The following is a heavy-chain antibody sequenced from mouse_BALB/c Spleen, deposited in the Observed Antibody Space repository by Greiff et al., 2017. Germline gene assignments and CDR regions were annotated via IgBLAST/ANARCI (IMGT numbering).Heavy chain of an antibody. CDR3: AREAGKFAY. D-gene: IGHD4-1*01. Sequence: EVKLQESGPGLVKPSQSLSLTCSVTGYSITSGYYWNWIRQFPGNKLEWMGYISYDGSNNYNPSLKNRISITRDTSKNQFFLKLNSVTTEDTATYYCAREAGKFAYWGQGTLVTVSA. CDR2: ISYDGSN. V-gene: IGHV3-6*02. CDR1: GYSITSGYY. J-gene: IGHJ3*01.